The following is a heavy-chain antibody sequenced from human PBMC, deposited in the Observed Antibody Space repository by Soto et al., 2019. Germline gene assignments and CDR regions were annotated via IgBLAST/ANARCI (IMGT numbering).Heavy chain of an antibody. CDR2: ISYDGSNK. V-gene: IGHV3-30*04. Sequence: SLRLSCAASGFTFSSYAMHWVRQAPGKGLEWVAAISYDGSNKYYADSVKGRFTISRDNSKNTLFLQMNSLRAEDTAVYYCATPYGGSPPKTFDCWGQGSMGTVS. J-gene: IGHJ4*02. CDR3: ATPYGGSPPKTFDC. D-gene: IGHD1-26*01. CDR1: GFTFSSYA.